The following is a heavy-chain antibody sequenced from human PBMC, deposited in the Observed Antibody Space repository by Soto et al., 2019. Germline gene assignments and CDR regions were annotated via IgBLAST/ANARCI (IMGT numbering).Heavy chain of an antibody. D-gene: IGHD3-3*01. CDR3: VRGPGYDFWSGYVDFDY. V-gene: IGHV1-8*01. CDR2: MNPNSGNT. J-gene: IGHJ4*02. Sequence: ASVKVSCKASGYTFTSYDINWVRQATGQGLEWIGWMNPNSGNTGYAQKFQGRVTMTRNTSISTAYMELSSLRSEDTAVYYCVRGPGYDFWSGYVDFDYWGQGTLVTVSS. CDR1: GYTFTSYD.